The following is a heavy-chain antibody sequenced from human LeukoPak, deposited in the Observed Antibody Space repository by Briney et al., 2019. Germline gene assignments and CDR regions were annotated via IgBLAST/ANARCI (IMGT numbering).Heavy chain of an antibody. J-gene: IGHJ5*02. CDR2: ISSSSSYI. D-gene: IGHD5-18*01. CDR3: ARDFKQLWFT. V-gene: IGHV3-21*01. CDR1: GFTFSSYS. Sequence: GGSPRLSCAASGFTFSSYSMNWVRQAPGKGLEWVSSISSSSSYIYYADSVKGRFTISRDNAKNSLYLQMNSLRAEDTAVYYCARDFKQLWFTWGQGTLVTVSS.